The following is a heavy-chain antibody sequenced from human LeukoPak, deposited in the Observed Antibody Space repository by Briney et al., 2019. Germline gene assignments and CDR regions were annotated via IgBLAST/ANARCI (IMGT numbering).Heavy chain of an antibody. CDR1: GGSFSGYY. D-gene: IGHD5-18*01. CDR2: ISYSGST. J-gene: IGHJ3*02. CDR3: ARDPGYSYGRRYDAFDI. Sequence: SGTLSLTCAVYGGSFSGYYWSWIRQPPGKGLEWIGEISYSGSTNYNPSLKSRVTISVDTSKNQFSLKLSSVTAADTAVYYCARDPGYSYGRRYDAFDIWGQGTMVTVSS. V-gene: IGHV4-34*01.